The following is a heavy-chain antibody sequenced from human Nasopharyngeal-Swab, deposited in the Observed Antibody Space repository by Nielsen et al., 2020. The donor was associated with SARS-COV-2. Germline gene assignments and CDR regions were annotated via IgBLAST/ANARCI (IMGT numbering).Heavy chain of an antibody. CDR1: RFTFRSYA. D-gene: IGHD1-26*01. Sequence: GESLNTSCASSRFTFRSYAMTWVRQPPGKGLEWGSGISGSGDSTYCADSVKGRFTISRDNSKNTLYLQMNSLRVEDTAVYYCAKSGSGSHYSSSDYWGQGTLLIVSS. J-gene: IGHJ4*02. CDR2: ISGSGDST. V-gene: IGHV3-23*01. CDR3: AKSGSGSHYSSSDY.